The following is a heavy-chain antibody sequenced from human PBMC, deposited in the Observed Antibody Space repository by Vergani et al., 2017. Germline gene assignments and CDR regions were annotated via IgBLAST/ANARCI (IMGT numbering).Heavy chain of an antibody. Sequence: QVQLQQWGAGLLKPSETLSLTCAVYGGSFSGYYWSWIRQPPGKGLEWIGEINQSGSTNYNPSLKSRVTISVDTSKNQFSLKLSSVTAADTDVYYCARRRGISLAVWGMDVWGQGTTVTVSS. V-gene: IGHV4-34*01. CDR2: INQSGST. CDR3: ARRRGISLAVWGMDV. CDR1: GGSFSGYY. D-gene: IGHD2-15*01. J-gene: IGHJ6*02.